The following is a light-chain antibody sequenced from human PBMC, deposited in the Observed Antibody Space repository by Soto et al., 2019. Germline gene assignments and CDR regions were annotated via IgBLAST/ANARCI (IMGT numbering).Light chain of an antibody. CDR2: YKSDSNK. Sequence: QPLLTQPSSLTASPGASASLTCTLRSGIDVGTYRIYWYQQKPGSPPQFLLRYKSDSNKQQGSGVPSRFSGSKDASANAGILLISGLQSEDEADYYCMIWHSSAWVFGGGTKLTVL. J-gene: IGLJ3*02. CDR1: SGIDVGTYR. CDR3: MIWHSSAWV. V-gene: IGLV5-45*03.